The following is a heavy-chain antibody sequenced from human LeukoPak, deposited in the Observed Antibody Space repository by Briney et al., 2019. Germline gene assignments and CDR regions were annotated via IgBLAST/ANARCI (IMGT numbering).Heavy chain of an antibody. D-gene: IGHD3-10*01. CDR2: INQDGSEK. CDR1: GFTFSSYW. CDR3: ATAASITMPLDV. V-gene: IGHV3-7*01. J-gene: IGHJ6*04. Sequence: GGSLRLSCTASGFTFSSYWINWVRQAPGKGLEWVANINQDGSEKNHVDSVKGRFTISRDNAKSSLYLQMTSLRAEDTAVYYCATAASITMPLDVWGKGTTVTVSS.